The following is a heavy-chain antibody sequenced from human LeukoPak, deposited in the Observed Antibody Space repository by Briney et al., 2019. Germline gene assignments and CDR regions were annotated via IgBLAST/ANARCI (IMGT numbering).Heavy chain of an antibody. Sequence: SETLSLTCTVSGGSISSGDYYWSWIRQPPGKGLEWIGYIYYSGSTYYNPSLKSRVTISVDTSKNQFSLKLSSVTAADTAVYYCARVNGYNFFDYWGQGTLVTVSS. CDR3: ARVNGYNFFDY. J-gene: IGHJ4*02. V-gene: IGHV4-30-4*08. CDR2: IYYSGST. D-gene: IGHD5-24*01. CDR1: GGSISSGDYY.